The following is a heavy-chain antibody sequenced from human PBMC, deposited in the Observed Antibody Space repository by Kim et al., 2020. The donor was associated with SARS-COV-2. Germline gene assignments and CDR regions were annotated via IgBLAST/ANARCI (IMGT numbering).Heavy chain of an antibody. V-gene: IGHV3-30*18. J-gene: IGHJ6*02. CDR2: ISYDGSNK. CDR1: GFTFSSYG. CDR3: AKDLDSSGWVPYV. Sequence: GGSLRLSCAASGFTFSSYGMHWVRQAPGKGLEWVAVISYDGSNKYYADSVKGRFTISRDNSKNTLYLQMNSLRAEDTAVYYCAKDLDSSGWVPYVWGQGTTVTVSS. D-gene: IGHD6-19*01.